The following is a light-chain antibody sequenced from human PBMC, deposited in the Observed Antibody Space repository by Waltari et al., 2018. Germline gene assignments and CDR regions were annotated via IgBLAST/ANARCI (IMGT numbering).Light chain of an antibody. CDR3: QSADSSGTFYI. J-gene: IGLJ1*01. V-gene: IGLV3-25*03. CDR1: ALPKQY. Sequence: SYELTQPPSVSVSPGQTARITCSGDALPKQYTYWYQQKPGLAPVLVINKDTERPSGIPDRFSGSSSGTTVTFTINGVQPEDEADYFCQSADSSGTFYIFGIGTKVTVL. CDR2: KDT.